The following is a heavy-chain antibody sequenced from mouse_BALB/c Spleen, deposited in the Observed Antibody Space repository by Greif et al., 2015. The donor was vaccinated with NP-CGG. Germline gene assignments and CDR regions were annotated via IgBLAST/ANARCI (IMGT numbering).Heavy chain of an antibody. CDR2: ISSGGST. CDR1: GFTFSSYA. Sequence: EVKVVESGGGLVKTGGSLKLSCAASGFTFSSYAMSWVRQTPEKRLEWVASISSGGSTYYPDSVKGRFTISRDNARNILYQQMSSLRSEDTAMYYCARGGGYYGSSGFAYWGQGTLVTVSA. V-gene: IGHV5-6-5*01. CDR3: ARGGGYYGSSGFAY. J-gene: IGHJ3*01. D-gene: IGHD1-1*01.